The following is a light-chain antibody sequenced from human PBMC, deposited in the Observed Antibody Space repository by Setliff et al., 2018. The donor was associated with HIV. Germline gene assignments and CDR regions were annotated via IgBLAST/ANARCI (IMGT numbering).Light chain of an antibody. CDR2: QAT. V-gene: IGLV2-23*01. CDR3: CSNTRSNSYV. Sequence: QSVLTQPASVSGSPGQSITISCTGTSSDIGRYNLVSWYQQYPGKAPKLMIYQATKRPSGVSNRFSGSKSGNTASLTISGLQAEDEADYYCCSNTRSNSYVFGSGTKVTVL. J-gene: IGLJ1*01. CDR1: SSDIGRYNL.